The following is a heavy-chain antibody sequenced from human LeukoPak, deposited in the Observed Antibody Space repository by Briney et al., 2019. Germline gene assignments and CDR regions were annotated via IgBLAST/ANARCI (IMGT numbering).Heavy chain of an antibody. D-gene: IGHD3-22*01. Sequence: GGSLRLSCAASGFTVSNKYMTWVRQAPGKGLEWVSGISGSDGSTYYADSVKGRFIISRDNSKNTLYLQMNNLRAEDTALYYCAKDFDSYYDSTGYGASFSYWGQGTLVTVSS. CDR3: AKDFDSYYDSTGYGASFSY. V-gene: IGHV3-23*01. CDR2: ISGSDGST. J-gene: IGHJ4*02. CDR1: GFTVSNKY.